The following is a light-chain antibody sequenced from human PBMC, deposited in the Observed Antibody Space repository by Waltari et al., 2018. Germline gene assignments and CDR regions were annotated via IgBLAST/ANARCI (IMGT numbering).Light chain of an antibody. J-gene: IGLJ3*02. CDR2: YNS. CDR1: NIGVKS. V-gene: IGLV3-21*04. CDR3: QAWDSRSDHRV. Sequence: SYVLTQPPSMSVAPGKTARITCGGNNIGVKSVHCYQQKPGQAPLLVIYYNSDRPSGIPERFSGSNSENTATLTINRVEAGDEADYYCQAWDSRSDHRVFGGGTKLTVL.